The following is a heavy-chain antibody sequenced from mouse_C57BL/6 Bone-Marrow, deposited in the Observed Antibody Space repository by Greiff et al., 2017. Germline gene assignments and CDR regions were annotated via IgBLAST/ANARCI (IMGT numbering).Heavy chain of an antibody. J-gene: IGHJ4*01. CDR2: ISSGSSTI. D-gene: IGHD1-1*01. CDR3: ASLYYYGSPYYYAMDY. Sequence: VQGVESGGGLVKPGGSLKLSCAASGFTFSDYGMHWVRQAPEKGLEWVAYISSGSSTIYSADTVKGRFTISRDNAKNTLFLQMTSLRSEDTAMYYCASLYYYGSPYYYAMDYWGQGTSVTVSS. V-gene: IGHV5-17*01. CDR1: GFTFSDYG.